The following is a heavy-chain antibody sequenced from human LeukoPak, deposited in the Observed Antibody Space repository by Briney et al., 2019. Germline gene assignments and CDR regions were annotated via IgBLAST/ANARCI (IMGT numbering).Heavy chain of an antibody. D-gene: IGHD3-10*01. CDR2: IYYSGST. V-gene: IGHV4-31*03. CDR1: GGSISSGGYY. Sequence: SQTLSLTCTVSGGSISSGGYYWSWIRQHPGKGLEWIGYIYYSGSTYYNPSLKSRVTISVDTSKNQFSLKLSSVTAADTAVYYCARGRRVRGVNWFDPWGQGTLVTVSS. CDR3: ARGRRVRGVNWFDP. J-gene: IGHJ5*02.